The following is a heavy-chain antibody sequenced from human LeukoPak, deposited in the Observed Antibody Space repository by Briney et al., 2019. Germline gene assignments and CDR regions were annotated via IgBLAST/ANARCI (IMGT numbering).Heavy chain of an antibody. D-gene: IGHD2-15*01. J-gene: IGHJ4*02. CDR1: GFTLSSYW. V-gene: IGHV3-7*03. CDR3: VRGNPFGGY. Sequence: PGGSLRLSCAASGFTLSSYWMIWVRQAPGKGLEWVANIKQDGSEIPYVDSVKGRFTISRDNAKNSLYLQMNSLRAEDTAVYYCVRGNPFGGYWGQGTLVTVSS. CDR2: IKQDGSEI.